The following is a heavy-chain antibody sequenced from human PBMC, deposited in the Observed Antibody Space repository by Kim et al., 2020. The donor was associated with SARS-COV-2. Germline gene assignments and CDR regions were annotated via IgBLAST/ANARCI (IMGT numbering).Heavy chain of an antibody. CDR2: ISSSSSYI. CDR1: GFTFSSYS. Sequence: GGSLRLSCAASGFTFSSYSMNWVRQAPGKGLEWVSSISSSSSYIYYADSVKGRFTISRDNAKNSLYLQMNSLRAEDTAVYYCALGYCSGGSCYSAYWGQGTLVTVSS. D-gene: IGHD2-15*01. CDR3: ALGYCSGGSCYSAY. J-gene: IGHJ4*02. V-gene: IGHV3-21*01.